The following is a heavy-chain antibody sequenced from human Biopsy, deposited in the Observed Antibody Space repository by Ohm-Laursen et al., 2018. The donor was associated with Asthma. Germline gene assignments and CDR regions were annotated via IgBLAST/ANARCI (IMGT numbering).Heavy chain of an antibody. J-gene: IGHJ4*02. CDR2: IYYIGST. D-gene: IGHD3-16*01. Sequence: SDTLSLTCTVSGDSISSGAYYWSWVRQPPGKGLEWIGYIYYIGSTYYNPSLKSRVAISLDTSKNQFSLKLSSVTAADTAVYFCARRGGVRRYFDYWGQGTLVTVSS. CDR1: GDSISSGAYY. CDR3: ARRGGVRRYFDY. V-gene: IGHV4-30-4*02.